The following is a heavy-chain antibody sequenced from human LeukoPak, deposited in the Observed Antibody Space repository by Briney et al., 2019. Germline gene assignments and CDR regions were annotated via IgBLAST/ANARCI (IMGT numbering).Heavy chain of an antibody. CDR1: GTTLRELP. V-gene: IGHV1-24*01. J-gene: IGHJ4*02. CDR3: ATRGSDFWSGFDY. CDR2: YDPENAEI. D-gene: IGHD3-3*01. Sequence: ASVKVSRKLSGTTLRELPIRWVCHGGGKGLEWMAGYDPENAEIVYAQQFHGRVTMTEDTSTNTAYMELTSLTSDDTALYYCATRGSDFWSGFDYWGQGTQVTVSS.